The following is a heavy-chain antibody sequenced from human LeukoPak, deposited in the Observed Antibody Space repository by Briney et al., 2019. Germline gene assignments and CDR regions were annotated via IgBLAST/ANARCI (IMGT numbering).Heavy chain of an antibody. J-gene: IGHJ4*02. D-gene: IGHD6-13*01. CDR3: ARKAAGLTFDY. CDR1: GFTFSSYW. Sequence: GGSLRLSCAASGFTFSSYWMPWVRQAPGKGLVWVSRINSDGSSTNYADSVKGRFTISRGNAENTLYLQMNSLRAEDTAVYYCARKAAGLTFDYWGQGTLVTVSS. V-gene: IGHV3-74*01. CDR2: INSDGSST.